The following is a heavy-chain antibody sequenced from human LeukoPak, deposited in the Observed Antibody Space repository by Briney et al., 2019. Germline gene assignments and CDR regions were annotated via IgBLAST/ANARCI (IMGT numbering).Heavy chain of an antibody. Sequence: SGTLSLTCAVSGGSITTTNWWSWVRQPPGKGLEWIGEVHLSGATNYNLSLESRVSMSIDKSKNHLSLEVTSVTAADTAIYYCTRESGAFSPFGFRGQGTLVTVSS. CDR3: TRESGAFSPFGF. V-gene: IGHV4-4*02. J-gene: IGHJ4*02. CDR2: VHLSGAT. D-gene: IGHD1-26*01. CDR1: GGSITTTNW.